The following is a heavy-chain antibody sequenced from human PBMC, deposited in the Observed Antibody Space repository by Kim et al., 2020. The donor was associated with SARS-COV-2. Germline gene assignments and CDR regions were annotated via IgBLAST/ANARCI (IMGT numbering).Heavy chain of an antibody. V-gene: IGHV3-11*01. CDR1: GFTFSDYT. CDR2: ITNGGSTI. CDR3: ARQRAVDS. J-gene: IGHJ4*02. Sequence: GGSLRLSCAASGFTFSDYTMSWIRQAPGKGLEWVSYITNGGSTIHYADSVKGRFTISRDNAKNSLYLQMNSLRAEDTAVYYCARQRAVDSWGQGTLVTVS.